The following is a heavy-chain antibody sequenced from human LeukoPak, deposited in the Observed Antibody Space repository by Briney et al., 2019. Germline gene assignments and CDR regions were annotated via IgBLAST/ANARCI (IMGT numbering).Heavy chain of an antibody. CDR1: GYTLSKYD. V-gene: IGHV1-18*01. CDR2: ISAYNGNT. Sequence: ASVKVSCKASGYTLSKYDISWVRQAPGQGLEWMGWISAYNGNTKYAQEFQGRVTMTTDTSTSTAYMELRSLRSDDTAVYYCARGFPPRRNYDSSGYYSYYFDHWGQGTLVTVSS. J-gene: IGHJ4*02. D-gene: IGHD3-22*01. CDR3: ARGFPPRRNYDSSGYYSYYFDH.